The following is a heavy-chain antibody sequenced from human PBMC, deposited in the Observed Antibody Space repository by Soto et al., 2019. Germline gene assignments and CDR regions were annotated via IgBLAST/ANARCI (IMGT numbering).Heavy chain of an antibody. D-gene: IGHD3-22*01. CDR3: ASNIPYYYDSSGSPYGMDV. J-gene: IGHJ6*02. Sequence: SETLSLTCTVSGGSISSGGYYWSWICQHPGKGLEWIGYIYYSGSTYYNPSLKSRVTISVDTSKNQFSLKLSSVTAADTAVYYCASNIPYYYDSSGSPYGMDVWGQGTTVTVSS. V-gene: IGHV4-31*03. CDR2: IYYSGST. CDR1: GGSISSGGYY.